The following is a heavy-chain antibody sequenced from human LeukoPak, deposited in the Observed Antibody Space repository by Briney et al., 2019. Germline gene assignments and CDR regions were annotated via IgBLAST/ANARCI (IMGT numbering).Heavy chain of an antibody. J-gene: IGHJ3*02. CDR3: ARERPGDAFDI. Sequence: GGSLRLSCAASGFTFSSYAMHWVRQAPGKGLEYVSAISSNGGSTYYANSVKGRFTISRDNSKNTLYLQMGSLRAEDMAVYYCARERPGDAFDIWGQGTMVTASS. CDR1: GFTFSSYA. V-gene: IGHV3-64*01. CDR2: ISSNGGST. D-gene: IGHD2-2*01.